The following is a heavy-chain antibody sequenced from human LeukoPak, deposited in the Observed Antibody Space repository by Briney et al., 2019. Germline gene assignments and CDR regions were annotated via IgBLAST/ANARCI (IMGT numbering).Heavy chain of an antibody. J-gene: IGHJ4*02. Sequence: SETLSLTSTVSADSLSSGGHYWAWIRQLPGKGLESIGFIHHSGSSRHNPSLKDRVAISVDASSKQFALRLSSVTAANTAIYYCARAGNRFGGFYFDYWGQEIQVIVSS. CDR2: IHHSGSS. CDR3: ARAGNRFGGFYFDY. V-gene: IGHV4-31*03. D-gene: IGHD3-10*01. CDR1: ADSLSSGGHY.